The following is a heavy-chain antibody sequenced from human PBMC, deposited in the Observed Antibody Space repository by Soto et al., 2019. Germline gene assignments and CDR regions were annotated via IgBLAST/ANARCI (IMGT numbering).Heavy chain of an antibody. CDR2: INAGNGNT. J-gene: IGHJ3*02. V-gene: IGHV1-3*01. CDR3: ARAVEMSGTTIAAFDI. CDR1: GYTFTSYA. Sequence: SVKVSCKASGYTFTSYAMHWVRQAPGQRLEWMGWINAGNGNTKYSQKFQGRVTITRDTSASTAYMELSSLRSEDTTVYYCARAVEMSGTTIAAFDIWGQGTMVTVSS. D-gene: IGHD1-7*01.